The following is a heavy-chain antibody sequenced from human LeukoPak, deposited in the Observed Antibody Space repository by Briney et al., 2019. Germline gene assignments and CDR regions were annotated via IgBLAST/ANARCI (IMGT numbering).Heavy chain of an antibody. CDR3: ARELGYCSSTSCYGDAFDI. J-gene: IGHJ3*02. CDR2: IIPILGIA. D-gene: IGHD2-2*01. V-gene: IGHV1-69*04. Sequence: SVKVSCKASGGTFSSYAISWVRQAPGQGLEWMGRIIPILGIANYAQKFQGRVTITADKSTSTAYMELSSLRSEDTAVYYCARELGYCSSTSCYGDAFDIWGQGTMVTVSS. CDR1: GGTFSSYA.